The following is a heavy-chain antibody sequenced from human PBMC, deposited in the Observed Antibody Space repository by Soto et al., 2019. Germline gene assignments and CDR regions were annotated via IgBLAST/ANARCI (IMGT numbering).Heavy chain of an antibody. D-gene: IGHD5-18*01. Sequence: GQLVQSGAEVKRPGASVKVSCRASGYTFTSYGISWVRQAPGQGLESMGWISAYNGDTKLSQKLEAKVSMPTTTSPNTADMALKSLRSDGPAGYHCARDSLAPKGIVTLAFENRGQGTMVTVSS. CDR3: ARDSLAPKGIVTLAFEN. CDR1: GYTFTSYG. J-gene: IGHJ3*02. V-gene: IGHV1-18*01. CDR2: ISAYNGDT.